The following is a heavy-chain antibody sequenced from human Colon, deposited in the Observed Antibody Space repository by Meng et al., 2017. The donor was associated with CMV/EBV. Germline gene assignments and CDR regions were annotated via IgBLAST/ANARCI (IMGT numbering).Heavy chain of an antibody. Sequence: KVSCKGSGYSFTSYWIGWVRQMPGKGLEWMGIIYPGDSDTRYSPSFQGQVTISADKSISTAYLQWSSLKASDTAIYYCARHWNSDWPFWGQGTLVTVSS. CDR2: IYPGDSDT. J-gene: IGHJ4*02. V-gene: IGHV5-51*01. D-gene: IGHD1/OR15-1a*01. CDR3: ARHWNSDWPF. CDR1: GYSFTSYW.